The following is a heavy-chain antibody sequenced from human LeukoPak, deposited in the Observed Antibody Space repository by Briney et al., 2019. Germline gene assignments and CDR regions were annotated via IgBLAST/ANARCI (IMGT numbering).Heavy chain of an antibody. CDR1: GYTFTSYG. J-gene: IGHJ6*02. V-gene: IGHV1-18*01. CDR2: ISAYNGNT. D-gene: IGHD2-2*01. CDR3: ARDHLLDCSSTSCEDYYGMDV. Sequence: ASVKVSCKASGYTFTSYGISWVRQAPGQGLQWMGWISAYNGNTNYAQKLQGRVTMTTDTSTSTAYMELRSLRSDDTAVYYCARDHLLDCSSTSCEDYYGMDVWGQGTTVTVSS.